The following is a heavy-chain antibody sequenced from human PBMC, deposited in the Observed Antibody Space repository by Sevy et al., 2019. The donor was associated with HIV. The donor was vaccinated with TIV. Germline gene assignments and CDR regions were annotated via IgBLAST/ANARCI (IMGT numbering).Heavy chain of an antibody. CDR3: VRHGGRIQQWYFHY. J-gene: IGHJ4*02. Sequence: SETLSLTCTVSGDSISSSNYYGGWIRQPPGKGLEWIGSIYYSGSTYYNPSLQSRVTISVDTSKNQFSLSLSSVTAADTAVYYCVRHGGRIQQWYFHYWGQGTLVTVSS. CDR1: GDSISSSNYY. V-gene: IGHV4-39*01. D-gene: IGHD5-18*01. CDR2: IYYSGST.